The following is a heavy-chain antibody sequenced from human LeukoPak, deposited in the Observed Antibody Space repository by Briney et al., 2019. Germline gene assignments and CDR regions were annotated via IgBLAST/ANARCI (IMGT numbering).Heavy chain of an antibody. D-gene: IGHD2-2*01. Sequence: PGGSLRLSCAASGFTFSSNYMSWVRQAPGKGLEWVSVIYSGGSTYYADSVKGRFTISRDNSKNTLYLQMNSLRAEDTAVYYCARDRTGRQPFDYWGQGTLVTVSS. V-gene: IGHV3-53*01. CDR3: ARDRTGRQPFDY. CDR1: GFTFSSNY. J-gene: IGHJ4*02. CDR2: IYSGGST.